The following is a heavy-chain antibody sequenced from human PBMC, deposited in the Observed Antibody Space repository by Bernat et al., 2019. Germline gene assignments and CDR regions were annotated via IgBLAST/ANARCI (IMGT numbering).Heavy chain of an antibody. V-gene: IGHV2-5*02. CDR2: IYWDDDK. D-gene: IGHD3-16*01. J-gene: IGHJ5*02. CDR3: AQGGGGMIDP. Sequence: QITLKESGPTLVKPTQTLTLTCTFSGFSLSTSGVGVGWIRQPPGKALEWLALIYWDDDKRYSPSLKSRLTITKDTSKSQMVLKMTNVDPVDTATYYCAQGGGGMIDPWGQGTLVTVSS. CDR1: GFSLSTSGVG.